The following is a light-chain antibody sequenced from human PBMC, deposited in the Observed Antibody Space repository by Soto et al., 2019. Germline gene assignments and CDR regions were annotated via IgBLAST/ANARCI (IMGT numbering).Light chain of an antibody. CDR1: NIGNKN. V-gene: IGLV3-21*02. Sequence: SYELTQPPSVSAAPGQTASITCEGNNIGNKNVYWYQQKPGQAPLLVIYDDNDRPSGIPERFSGSNSANTASLTIRGVGVGDEADYFCQVWDTGSDHVVFGGGTKLTVL. CDR2: DDN. J-gene: IGLJ2*01. CDR3: QVWDTGSDHVV.